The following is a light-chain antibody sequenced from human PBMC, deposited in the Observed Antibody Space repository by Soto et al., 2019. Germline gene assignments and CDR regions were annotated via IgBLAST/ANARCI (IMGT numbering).Light chain of an antibody. CDR3: QQYNNWPPLT. Sequence: EIVMTQSPATLSVSPVERATLSCRASQSVSTNLAWYQQKPGQAPRLLIYGASTRATGIPARFSGSGSGTDFTLTISSLQSEDFAVYYCQQYNNWPPLTFGGGTKV. CDR2: GAS. V-gene: IGKV3-15*01. J-gene: IGKJ4*01. CDR1: QSVSTN.